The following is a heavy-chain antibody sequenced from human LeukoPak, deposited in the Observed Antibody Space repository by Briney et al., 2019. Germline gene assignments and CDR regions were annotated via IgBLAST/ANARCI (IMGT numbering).Heavy chain of an antibody. CDR2: IYYSGST. CDR1: GGSISSSSYY. J-gene: IGHJ5*02. V-gene: IGHV4-39*01. CDR3: ARAEATYYDFWSGHLFDP. Sequence: SETLSLTCTVSGGSISSSSYYWGWIRQPPGKGLEWIGSIYYSGSTYYNPSLKSRITISVDTSKNRFSLKLSSVTAADTAVYYCARAEATYYDFWSGHLFDPWGQGTLVTVSS. D-gene: IGHD3-3*01.